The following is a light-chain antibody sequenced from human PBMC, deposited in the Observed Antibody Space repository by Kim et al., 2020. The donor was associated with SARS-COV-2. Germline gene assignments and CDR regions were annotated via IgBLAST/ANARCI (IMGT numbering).Light chain of an antibody. V-gene: IGKV3-11*01. CDR3: LQRRTWPLST. CDR1: QSVRNY. Sequence: EIVLTQSPGTLSLSPGEGATLSCRPSQSVRNYLAWYQQKPGQPPRLLIYDASYRATGIPARFSGSGSGTDFTLNISSLEPEDFAVYYCLQRRTWPLSTFGPGTKVDIK. CDR2: DAS. J-gene: IGKJ3*01.